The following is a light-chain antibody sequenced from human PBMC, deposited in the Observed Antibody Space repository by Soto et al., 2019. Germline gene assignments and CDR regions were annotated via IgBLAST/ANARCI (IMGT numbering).Light chain of an antibody. CDR1: SSDVGGYNS. CDR2: EVS. V-gene: IGLV2-14*03. CDR3: SSYTSTSSYV. J-gene: IGLJ1*01. Sequence: QSAVTQPASVSGSPGQSITVSCAGTSSDVGGYNSVSWYQQHPGKPPKLIIYEVSNRPSGVSDRFSGSKSGNTASLTISGLQAEDEADYYCSSYTSTSSYVFATGTKVTV.